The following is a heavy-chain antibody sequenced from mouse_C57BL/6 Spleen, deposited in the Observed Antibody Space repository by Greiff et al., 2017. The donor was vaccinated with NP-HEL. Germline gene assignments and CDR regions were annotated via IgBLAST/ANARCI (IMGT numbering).Heavy chain of an antibody. J-gene: IGHJ3*01. CDR2: IWSGGST. Sequence: VKLMESGPGLVQPSQSLSITCTVSGFSLTSYGVHWVRQSPGKGLEWLGVIWSGGSTDYNAAFISRLSISKDNSKSQVFFKMNSLQADDTAIYYCARKDGYAWFAYWGQGTLVTVSA. CDR1: GFSLTSYG. V-gene: IGHV2-2*01. CDR3: ARKDGYAWFAY. D-gene: IGHD2-2*01.